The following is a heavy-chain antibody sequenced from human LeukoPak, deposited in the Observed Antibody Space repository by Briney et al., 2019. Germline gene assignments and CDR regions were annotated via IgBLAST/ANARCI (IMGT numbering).Heavy chain of an antibody. V-gene: IGHV1-18*01. CDR1: GYTFTSYG. Sequence: ASVKVSCKASGYTFTSYGISWVRQAPGQGLEWMGWISAYNGNTNYAQKLQGRVTMTTDTSTSTAYMELSSLRSEDTAVYYCAGSDYYYDSSYYARGYFDYWGQGTLVTVSS. J-gene: IGHJ4*02. CDR3: AGSDYYYDSSYYARGYFDY. D-gene: IGHD3-22*01. CDR2: ISAYNGNT.